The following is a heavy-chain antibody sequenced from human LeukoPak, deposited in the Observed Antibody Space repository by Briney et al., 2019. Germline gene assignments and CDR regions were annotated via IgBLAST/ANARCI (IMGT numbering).Heavy chain of an antibody. D-gene: IGHD3-22*01. Sequence: GGSLRLSCAASGFTFSDYYMSWIRQAPGKGLEWVANIKQDGSEKYYVDSVKGRFTISRDNAKNSLYLQMNSLRAEDTAVYYCARYDSSGYYKYYFEYWGQGTLVTVSS. V-gene: IGHV3-7*03. J-gene: IGHJ4*02. CDR2: IKQDGSEK. CDR3: ARYDSSGYYKYYFEY. CDR1: GFTFSDYY.